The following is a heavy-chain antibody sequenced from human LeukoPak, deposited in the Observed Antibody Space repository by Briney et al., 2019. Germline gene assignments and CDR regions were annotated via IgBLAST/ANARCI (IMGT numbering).Heavy chain of an antibody. CDR3: ARGRSSNWGLRYFDWLRPRTMIDY. CDR1: GHTFTGYY. J-gene: IGHJ4*02. CDR2: INPNSGGT. V-gene: IGHV1-2*02. D-gene: IGHD3-9*01. Sequence: ASVKVSCKASGHTFTGYYMHWVRQAPGQGLEWMGWINPNSGGTNYAQKFQGRVTMTRDTSISTAYMELSRLRSDDTAVYYCARGRSSNWGLRYFDWLRPRTMIDYWGQGTLVTVSS.